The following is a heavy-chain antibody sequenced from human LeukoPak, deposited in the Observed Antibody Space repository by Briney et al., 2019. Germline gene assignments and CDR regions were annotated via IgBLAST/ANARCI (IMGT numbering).Heavy chain of an antibody. J-gene: IGHJ2*01. D-gene: IGHD2-2*01. Sequence: SETLSLTCTVSGGSISSYYWSWIRQPPGKGLEWIGYIYYSGSTNYNPSLKSRVTISVDTSKSQFSLKLSSVTAADTAVYYCARVVVPAGWYFDLWGRGTLVTVSS. V-gene: IGHV4-59*01. CDR1: GGSISSYY. CDR2: IYYSGST. CDR3: ARVVVPAGWYFDL.